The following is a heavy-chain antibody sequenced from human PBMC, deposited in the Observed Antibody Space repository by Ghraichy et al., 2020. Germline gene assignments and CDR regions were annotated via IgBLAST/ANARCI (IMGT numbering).Heavy chain of an antibody. V-gene: IGHV3-33*01. D-gene: IGHD3-10*01. CDR2: IWYDGSNK. CDR1: GFTFSSYG. J-gene: IGHJ6*02. Sequence: LSLTCAASGFTFSSYGMHWVRQAPGKGLEWVAVIWYDGSNKYYADSVKGRFTISRDNSKNTLYLQMNSLRAEDTAVYYCARAGNYGSGMDVWGQGTTVTVSS. CDR3: ARAGNYGSGMDV.